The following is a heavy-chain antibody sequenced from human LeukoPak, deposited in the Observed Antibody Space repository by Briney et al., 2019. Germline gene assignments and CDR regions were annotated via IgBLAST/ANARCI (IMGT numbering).Heavy chain of an antibody. Sequence: PGGSLRLSCEASGFSFSSFGMNWVRQAPGKGLEWVSSISRSGSYIYYADSVKGRFTISRDNPKNLLFLQMNSLRADDTAVYYCAGPLGYWTSTSCYTPFDYWGQGTLVTVSS. CDR2: ISRSGSYI. CDR1: GFSFSSFG. CDR3: AGPLGYWTSTSCYTPFDY. J-gene: IGHJ4*02. V-gene: IGHV3-21*01. D-gene: IGHD2-2*02.